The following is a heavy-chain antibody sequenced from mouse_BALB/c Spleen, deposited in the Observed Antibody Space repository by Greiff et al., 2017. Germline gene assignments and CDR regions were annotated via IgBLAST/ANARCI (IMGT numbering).Heavy chain of an antibody. D-gene: IGHD1-1*01. CDR1: GFSLTSYG. J-gene: IGHJ1*01. CDR3: ARNPPYYYGSSYVGWYFDV. CDR2: IWAGGST. V-gene: IGHV2-9*02. Sequence: VKLMESGPGLVAPSQSLSITCTVSGFSLTSYGVHWVRQPPGKGLEWLGVIWAGGSTNYNSALMSRLSISKDNSKSQVFLKMNSLQTDDTAMYYCARNPPYYYGSSYVGWYFDVWGAGTTVTVSS.